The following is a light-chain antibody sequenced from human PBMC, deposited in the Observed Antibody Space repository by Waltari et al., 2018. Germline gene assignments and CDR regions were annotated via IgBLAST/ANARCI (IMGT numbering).Light chain of an antibody. Sequence: SASVGDRVTITCRASQSIYIWLAWYQQKPGKAPNVLIYQASSLQNGVPSRFSGSGSGTEFTLTISSLQPDDFATYYCQQYNYYPYTFGQGTRLEIK. CDR3: QQYNYYPYT. CDR2: QAS. CDR1: QSIYIW. V-gene: IGKV1-5*03. J-gene: IGKJ2*01.